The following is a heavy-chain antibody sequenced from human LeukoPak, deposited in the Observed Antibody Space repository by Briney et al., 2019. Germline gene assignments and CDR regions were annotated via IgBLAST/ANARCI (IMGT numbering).Heavy chain of an antibody. CDR3: TTDPAALHCSSTSCPVDY. V-gene: IGHV3-15*07. J-gene: IGHJ4*02. Sequence: GGSLRLSCAASGFTFSNAWMNWVRQAPGKGLEWVGRIKSQTDGGTTDYAAPVKGRFTISRDDSKNTLYLQMNSLKTEDTAVYYCTTDPAALHCSSTSCPVDYWGQGTLVTVSS. CDR2: IKSQTDGGTT. CDR1: GFTFSNAW. D-gene: IGHD2-2*01.